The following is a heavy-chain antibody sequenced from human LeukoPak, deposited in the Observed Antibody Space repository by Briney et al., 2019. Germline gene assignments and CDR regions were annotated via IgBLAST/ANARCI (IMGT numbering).Heavy chain of an antibody. J-gene: IGHJ4*02. CDR1: GYTFTGYY. V-gene: IGHV1-2*02. Sequence: GASVKVSCKASGYTFTGYYIHWVRQAPGQGLEWMGWIYPHSGGTDYAQKFQGRVTMTRNTSISTAYMELSSLRSEDTAVYYCARTGTAEYSSSWYLDYWGQGTLVTVSS. CDR2: IYPHSGGT. CDR3: ARTGTAEYSSSWYLDY. D-gene: IGHD6-13*01.